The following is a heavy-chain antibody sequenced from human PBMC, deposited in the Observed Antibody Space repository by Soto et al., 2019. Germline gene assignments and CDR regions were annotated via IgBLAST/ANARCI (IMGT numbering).Heavy chain of an antibody. D-gene: IGHD3-9*01. V-gene: IGHV3-23*01. CDR1: GFTFSSYA. Sequence: QSGGSLRLSCAASGFTFSSYAMSWVRQAPGKGLEWVSAISGSGGSTYYADSVKGRFTISRDNSKNTLYLQMNSMRAEDTAVYYCAKVTYDDILTGYYCNYWGQGTLVTVSS. CDR3: AKVTYDDILTGYYCNY. J-gene: IGHJ4*02. CDR2: ISGSGGST.